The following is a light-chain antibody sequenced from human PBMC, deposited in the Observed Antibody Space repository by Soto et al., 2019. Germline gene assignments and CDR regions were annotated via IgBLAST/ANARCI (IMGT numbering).Light chain of an antibody. V-gene: IGKV1-8*01. CDR2: AAS. J-gene: IGKJ4*01. Sequence: AIRMTQSPSSFSASTGDRVTITCRASQGISSYLAWYQQKPGKAPKLLIYAASTLQSGVPSRFSGSGSGTDFTLTISFLQSEDFATYYCQQYYSYPALTFGGGTKVEIK. CDR3: QQYYSYPALT. CDR1: QGISSY.